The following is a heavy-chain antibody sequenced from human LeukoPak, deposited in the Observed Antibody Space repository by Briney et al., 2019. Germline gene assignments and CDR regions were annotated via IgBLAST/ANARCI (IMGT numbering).Heavy chain of an antibody. V-gene: IGHV4-39*02. CDR1: GASIITNNYY. D-gene: IGHD5-12*01. J-gene: IGHJ2*01. CDR3: ARDLKWLQGYFDL. CDR2: IFYSGTS. Sequence: PSETLSLTCTVSGASIITNNYYWGWIRQPPGKGLEYIGNIFYSGTSYYNPSLKSRLTMSVDTSKNQFSLKLGSVTAADTAVYYCARDLKWLQGYFDLWGRGTLVTVSS.